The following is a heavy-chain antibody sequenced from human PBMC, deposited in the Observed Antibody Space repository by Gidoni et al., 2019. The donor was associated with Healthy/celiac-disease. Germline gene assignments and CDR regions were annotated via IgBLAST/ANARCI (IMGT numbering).Heavy chain of an antibody. D-gene: IGHD1-26*01. CDR3: ARDAGAPTAGAADY. CDR1: GFTFSDYY. V-gene: IGHV3-11*06. CDR2: ISSSSSYT. J-gene: IGHJ4*02. Sequence: QVQLVESGGGLVKPGGSLRLSCAASGFTFSDYYMSWIRPAPGKGLGWVSYISSSSSYTNYADSVKGRFTISRDNAKNSLYLQMNSLRAEDTAVYYCARDAGAPTAGAADYWGQGTLVTVSS.